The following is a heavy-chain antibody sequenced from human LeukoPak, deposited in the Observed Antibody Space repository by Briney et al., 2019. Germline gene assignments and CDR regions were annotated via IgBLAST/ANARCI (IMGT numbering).Heavy chain of an antibody. CDR1: GGSISSGSHY. J-gene: IGHJ3*01. CDR3: ARQDGYDFWSGYL. Sequence: SETLSLTCAVSGGSISSGSHYWSWIRQPAGKGLEWIRRIYTSGNTNYNPSLESRVTISVDTSKNQFSLKLSSVTAADTAVYYCARQDGYDFWSGYLWGQGTKVTVSS. D-gene: IGHD3-3*01. V-gene: IGHV4-61*02. CDR2: IYTSGNT.